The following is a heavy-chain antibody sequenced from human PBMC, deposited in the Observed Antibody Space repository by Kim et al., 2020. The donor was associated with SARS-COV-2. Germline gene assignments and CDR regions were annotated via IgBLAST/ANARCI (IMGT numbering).Heavy chain of an antibody. V-gene: IGHV3-23*01. CDR3: AKEDYYGSGSYYRSDDY. D-gene: IGHD3-10*01. Sequence: VKGRFTISRDNSKTTLYLQMNSLRAEDTAVYYCAKEDYYGSGSYYRSDDYWGQGTLVTVSS. J-gene: IGHJ4*02.